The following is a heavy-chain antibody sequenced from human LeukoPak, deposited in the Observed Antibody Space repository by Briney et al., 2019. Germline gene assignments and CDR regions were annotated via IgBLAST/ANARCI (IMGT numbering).Heavy chain of an antibody. CDR1: GFTVSSNY. V-gene: IGHV3-66*01. Sequence: PGGSLRLSCAASGFTVSSNYMSWVRQAPGEGLEWVPDIYSGGSTYYADSVKGRFTISRDNAKSSRYLQMNSLRAEDTAVYYCARDSSGSYSSDYWGQGTLVTVSS. J-gene: IGHJ4*02. CDR3: ARDSSGSYSSDY. D-gene: IGHD1-26*01. CDR2: IYSGGST.